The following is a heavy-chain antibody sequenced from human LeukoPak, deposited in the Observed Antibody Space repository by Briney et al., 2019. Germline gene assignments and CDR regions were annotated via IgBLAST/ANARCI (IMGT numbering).Heavy chain of an antibody. CDR1: GYTFTSYY. D-gene: IGHD3-22*01. V-gene: IGHV1-46*01. CDR2: INPSGGST. Sequence: GASVKVSCKASGYTFTSYYMHWVRQAPGQGLEWMGIINPSGGSTSYAQKFQGRVTMTRDMSTSTVYMELSSLRSEDTAVYYCARDGYYDSSGYGAFDIWGQGTMVTVSS. CDR3: ARDGYYDSSGYGAFDI. J-gene: IGHJ3*02.